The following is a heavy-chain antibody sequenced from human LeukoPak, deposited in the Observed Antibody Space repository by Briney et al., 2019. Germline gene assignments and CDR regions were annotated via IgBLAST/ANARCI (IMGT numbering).Heavy chain of an antibody. CDR1: GFTFSSYA. CDR2: IYSGGYT. Sequence: GGSLRLSCAASGFTFSSYAMSWVRQAPGKGLEWVSIIYSGGYTFYADSVKGRFTISRDNSKNTLYLQMNSLRAEDTAVYYCARTAAGTFFDYWGQGTLVTVSS. J-gene: IGHJ4*02. CDR3: ARTAAGTFFDY. V-gene: IGHV3-53*01. D-gene: IGHD6-13*01.